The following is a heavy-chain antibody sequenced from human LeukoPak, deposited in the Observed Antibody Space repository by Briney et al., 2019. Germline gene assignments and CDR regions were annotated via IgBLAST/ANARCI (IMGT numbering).Heavy chain of an antibody. V-gene: IGHV3-48*02. CDR3: AREYCYDSSGLDY. D-gene: IGHD3-22*01. J-gene: IGHJ4*02. Sequence: GGSLRLSCAASGFTFSSYSMNWVRQAPGKGLEWVSYISSSSSTIYYADSVKGRFTISRGNAKNSLYLQMNSLRDEDTAVYYCAREYCYDSSGLDYWGQGTLVTVSS. CDR1: GFTFSSYS. CDR2: ISSSSSTI.